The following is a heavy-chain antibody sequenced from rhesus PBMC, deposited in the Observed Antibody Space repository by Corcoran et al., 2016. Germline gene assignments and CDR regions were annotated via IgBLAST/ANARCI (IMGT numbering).Heavy chain of an antibody. CDR3: AREISPATLTGDYRFDV. CDR2: INGNSGRT. J-gene: IGHJ5-1*01. CDR1: GASISSYW. V-gene: IGHV4-80*01. D-gene: IGHD7-45*01. Sequence: QVQLQESGPGLVKPSETLSLTRAVSGASISSYWWSWIRQPPGKGLEWIGEINGNSGRTYYNPSLKSRVTVSKDASRNQFSLKLSSVTAADTAVYYCAREISPATLTGDYRFDVWGPGVRVTVSS.